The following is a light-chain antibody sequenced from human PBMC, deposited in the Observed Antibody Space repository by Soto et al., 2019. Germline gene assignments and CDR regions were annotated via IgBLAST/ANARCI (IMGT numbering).Light chain of an antibody. CDR2: EVS. V-gene: IGKV3-11*01. Sequence: EIVLTQSPATLSLSPGERATLSCRASQTVSSSLAWYQQKPGQAPRLLIYEVSNSATGIPARFSGSGSGADFTLTISSLEPGDFALYYCQQHINWPITFGGGTKV. CDR1: QTVSSS. J-gene: IGKJ4*01. CDR3: QQHINWPIT.